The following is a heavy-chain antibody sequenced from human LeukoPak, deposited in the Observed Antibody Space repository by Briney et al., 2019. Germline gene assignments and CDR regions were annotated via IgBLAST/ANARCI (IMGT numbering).Heavy chain of an antibody. CDR2: IYYSGST. J-gene: IGHJ3*02. CDR3: ASLNLLVGSGSYPHHDAFDI. CDR1: GGSISSSGYY. D-gene: IGHD1-26*01. Sequence: SETLSLTCTVSGGSISSSGYYWGWIRQPPGKGLEWIGSIYYSGSTYYNPSLKSRVTISVDTSKDQFSLKLSSVTAADTAVYYCASLNLLVGSGSYPHHDAFDIWGQGTMVTVSS. V-gene: IGHV4-39*07.